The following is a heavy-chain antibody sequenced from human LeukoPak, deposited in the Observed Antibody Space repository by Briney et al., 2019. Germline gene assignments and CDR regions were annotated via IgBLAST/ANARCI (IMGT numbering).Heavy chain of an antibody. CDR1: GFTFSSYA. V-gene: IGHV3-30-3*01. Sequence: PGRSLRLSCAASGFTFSSYAMHWVRQAPGKGLEWVAVISYDGSNKYYADSVKGRFTISRDNSRNTLYLQMNSLRAEDTAVYYCAREYYDILTGYLLFDYWGQGTLVTVSS. J-gene: IGHJ4*02. CDR3: AREYYDILTGYLLFDY. D-gene: IGHD3-9*01. CDR2: ISYDGSNK.